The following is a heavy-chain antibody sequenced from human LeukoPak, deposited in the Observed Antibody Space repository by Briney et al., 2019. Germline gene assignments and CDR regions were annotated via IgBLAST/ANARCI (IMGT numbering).Heavy chain of an antibody. Sequence: PGESLKISCKGSGYSFTTYWIGWVRQMPGKGLEWMGIMYPGDSDTRYSPSFQGQVTISGDKSISTAYLQWNSLKASDTAMYYCARGPGITAYWYFDVWGRGTLATVSS. CDR3: ARGPGITAYWYFDV. D-gene: IGHD3-10*01. V-gene: IGHV5-51*01. CDR2: MYPGDSDT. J-gene: IGHJ2*01. CDR1: GYSFTTYW.